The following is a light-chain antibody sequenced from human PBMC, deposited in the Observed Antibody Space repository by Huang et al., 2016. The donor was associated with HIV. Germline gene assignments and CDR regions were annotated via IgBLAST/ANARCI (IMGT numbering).Light chain of an antibody. CDR3: LQDFNYPRT. CDR1: QDITND. J-gene: IGKJ1*01. CDR2: AAS. V-gene: IGKV1-6*02. Sequence: AIQLTQSPSSLSASVGDRVTITCRASQDITNDLVWYQQKPGKAPKLRISAASTLRSGVPSRFSGSGSGTDFTLTISSLQPEDFATYFCLQDFNYPRTFGQGTRVEIK.